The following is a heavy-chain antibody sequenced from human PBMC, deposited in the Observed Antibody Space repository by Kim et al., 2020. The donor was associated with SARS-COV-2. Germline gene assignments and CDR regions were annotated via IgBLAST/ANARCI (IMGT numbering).Heavy chain of an antibody. J-gene: IGHJ4*02. D-gene: IGHD6-6*01. CDR3: ARGRRAAPSSSVDY. V-gene: IGHV3-30*01. Sequence: DSVKCRFTISRDNSKNTLYQQRNSLRAEDTAVYYCARGRRAAPSSSVDYWGQGTLVTVSS.